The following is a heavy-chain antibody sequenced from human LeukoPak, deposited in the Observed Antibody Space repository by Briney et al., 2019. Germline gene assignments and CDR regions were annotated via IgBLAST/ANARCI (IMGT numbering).Heavy chain of an antibody. V-gene: IGHV3-9*01. D-gene: IGHD3-22*01. CDR2: ISWNSASI. J-gene: IGHJ4*02. CDR3: VSETYYYDSSGYNRYYFDY. Sequence: GRSLRLSCAASGITFEEHAMHWVRQAPGKGLEWVSVISWNSASIGYTDSVKGRFTISRDNAKNSLYLQMNSLRAEDTALYYCVSETYYYDSSGYNRYYFDYWGQGTLVTVSA. CDR1: GITFEEHA.